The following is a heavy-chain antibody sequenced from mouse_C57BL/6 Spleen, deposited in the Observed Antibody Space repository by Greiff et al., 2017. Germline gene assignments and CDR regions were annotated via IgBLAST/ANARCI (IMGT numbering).Heavy chain of an antibody. CDR2: IYPGSGST. D-gene: IGHD1-1*01. CDR1: GYTFTSYW. J-gene: IGHJ3*01. CDR3: ARGRGSRYGFAY. Sequence: VQLQQPGAELVKPGASVKMSCKASGYTFTSYWITWVKQRPGQGLEWIGDIYPGSGSTNYNEKFKSKATLTVDTSSSTAYMQLSSLTSEDSAVYYCARGRGSRYGFAYWGQGTLVTVSA. V-gene: IGHV1-55*01.